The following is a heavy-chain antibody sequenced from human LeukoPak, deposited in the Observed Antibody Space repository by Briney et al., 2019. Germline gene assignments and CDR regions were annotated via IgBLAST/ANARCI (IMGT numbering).Heavy chain of an antibody. Sequence: GRSLSLSCAASGFTFDDYAMHWVRQAPGKGLEWVSGISWNSGSIGYADSVKGRFTISRDNAKNSLYLQMNSLRAEDTALYYCAKGPTSDYYDSEYYFDYWGQGTLVTVSS. CDR2: ISWNSGSI. CDR3: AKGPTSDYYDSEYYFDY. V-gene: IGHV3-9*01. D-gene: IGHD3-22*01. J-gene: IGHJ4*02. CDR1: GFTFDDYA.